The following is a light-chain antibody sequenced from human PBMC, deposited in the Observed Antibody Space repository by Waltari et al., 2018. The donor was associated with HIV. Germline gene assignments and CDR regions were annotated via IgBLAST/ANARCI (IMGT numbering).Light chain of an antibody. Sequence: QSVVTQEPSLTVSPGVTVTLTCGTSTGPVTRGHHPYWFQQRPGQAPRTLIYDTTNKHSWTPARFSGSLLGGKAALTLSGAQPEDEAEYYCLLSYAGPRPCVFGGGTKVTVL. J-gene: IGLJ3*02. CDR1: TGPVTRGHH. CDR2: DTT. V-gene: IGLV7-46*01. CDR3: LLSYAGPRPCV.